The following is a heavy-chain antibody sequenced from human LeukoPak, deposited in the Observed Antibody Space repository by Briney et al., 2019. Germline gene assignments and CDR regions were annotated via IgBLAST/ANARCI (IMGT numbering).Heavy chain of an antibody. D-gene: IGHD7-27*01. J-gene: IGHJ2*01. CDR3: AIQPWGSGNNWYFDL. Sequence: ASVKVSFKPSGYTFSGFYIHWVRQAPGQGREWMGWISPNSGGTDYAQRFQGRVTMTRDTSISTAYMELSSLRSDDTAVYYCAIQPWGSGNNWYFDLWGRGTLVTVSS. V-gene: IGHV1-2*02. CDR2: ISPNSGGT. CDR1: GYTFSGFY.